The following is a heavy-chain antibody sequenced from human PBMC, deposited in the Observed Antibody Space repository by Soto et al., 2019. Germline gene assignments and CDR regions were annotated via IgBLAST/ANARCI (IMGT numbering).Heavy chain of an antibody. D-gene: IGHD3-22*01. V-gene: IGHV4-59*01. J-gene: IGHJ5*02. CDR2: IYYSGST. CDR3: ARSYYYDSSGYYFTHFDP. Sequence: KPSETLSLTCTVSGGSISSYYWSWIRQPPGKGLEWIGYIYYSGSTNYNPSLKSRVTISVDTSKNQFSLKLSSVTAADTAVYYCARSYYYDSSGYYFTHFDPWGQGTLVTVSS. CDR1: GGSISSYY.